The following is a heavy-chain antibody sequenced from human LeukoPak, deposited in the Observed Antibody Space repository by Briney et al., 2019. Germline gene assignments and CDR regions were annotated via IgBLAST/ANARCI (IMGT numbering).Heavy chain of an antibody. CDR3: ARLRPIDAFDI. V-gene: IGHV4-4*09. CDR1: GGSISSYY. J-gene: IGHJ3*02. CDR2: IYTSGST. Sequence: PSETLSLTCTVSGGSISSYYWSWIRQPPGKGLEWIGYIYTSGSTNYNPSLKSRVTISVDTSKNQFSLKLSSVTAADTAVYYCARLRPIDAFDIWGKGTTVTVSS.